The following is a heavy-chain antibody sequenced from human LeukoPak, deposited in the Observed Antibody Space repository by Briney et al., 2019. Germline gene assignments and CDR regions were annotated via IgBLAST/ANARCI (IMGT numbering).Heavy chain of an antibody. D-gene: IGHD6-19*01. CDR2: IYTSGST. J-gene: IGHJ6*02. CDR1: GGSIGSYY. CDR3: ARVIFIAVAGTFSGMDV. Sequence: SETLSPTCTVSGGSIGSYYWSWIRQPAGKGLEWIGRIYTSGSTNYNPSLKSRVTMSVDTSKNQFSLKLSSVTAADTAVYYCARVIFIAVAGTFSGMDVWGQGTTVTVSS. V-gene: IGHV4-4*07.